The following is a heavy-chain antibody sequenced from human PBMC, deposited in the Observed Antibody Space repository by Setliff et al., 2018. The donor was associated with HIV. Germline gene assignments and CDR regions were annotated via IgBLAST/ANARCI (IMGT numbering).Heavy chain of an antibody. CDR3: AVLTHYYGSGSSGPTDYYYYMDV. D-gene: IGHD3-10*01. CDR2: IYTSGST. CDR1: GGSISSYY. J-gene: IGHJ6*03. V-gene: IGHV4-4*09. Sequence: SETLSLTCTVSGGSISSYYWSWIRQPPGKGLEWIGYIYTSGSTNYNPSLKSRVTISLDTSKNQFPLKLTSVTAADTAVYYCAVLTHYYGSGSSGPTDYYYYMDVWGKGTTVTVSS.